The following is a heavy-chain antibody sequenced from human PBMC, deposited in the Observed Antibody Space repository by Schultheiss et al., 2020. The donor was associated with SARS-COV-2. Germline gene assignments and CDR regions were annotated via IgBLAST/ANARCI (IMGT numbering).Heavy chain of an antibody. Sequence: LSLTCAVYGGSFSGYYWSWIRQPPGKGLEWIGEINHSGSTNYNPSLKSRVTISVDTSKNQFSLKLSSVTAADTAVYYCARVTATVVETSIDYWGQGTLVTVSS. V-gene: IGHV4-34*01. CDR1: GGSFSGYY. D-gene: IGHD4-23*01. CDR2: INHSGST. CDR3: ARVTATVVETSIDY. J-gene: IGHJ4*02.